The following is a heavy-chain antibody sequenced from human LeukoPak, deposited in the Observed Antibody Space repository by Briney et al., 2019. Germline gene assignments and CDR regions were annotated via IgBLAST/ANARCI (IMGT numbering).Heavy chain of an antibody. CDR1: GFTFSDYS. CDR3: VRGGASRPDF. D-gene: IGHD6-6*01. Sequence: GGSLRLSCAASGFTFSDYSLSWVRQAPGKGLEWVSSISSSRNYKYYSDSVKGRFTISRDNAMNSLYLQLNSLRPEDTAVYYCVRGGASRPDFWGQGTLVTVSS. V-gene: IGHV3-21*01. CDR2: ISSSRNYK. J-gene: IGHJ4*02.